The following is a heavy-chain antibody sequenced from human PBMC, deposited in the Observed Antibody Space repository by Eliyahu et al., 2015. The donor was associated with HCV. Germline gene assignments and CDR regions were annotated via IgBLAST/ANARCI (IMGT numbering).Heavy chain of an antibody. CDR2: IHYSGST. D-gene: IGHD6-19*01. Sequence: QVQLQESGPGLVKPSETLSLTCTVPGGSITTYYWSWIRQPPGKGLEWIGYIHYSGSTNFNPSLKSRITISVDTSKNQFSLKLTSVTAADTAVYYCASGGGGIAVPGTGGWFDPWGQGTLVTVSS. CDR1: GGSITTYY. CDR3: ASGGGGIAVPGTGGWFDP. J-gene: IGHJ5*02. V-gene: IGHV4-59*01.